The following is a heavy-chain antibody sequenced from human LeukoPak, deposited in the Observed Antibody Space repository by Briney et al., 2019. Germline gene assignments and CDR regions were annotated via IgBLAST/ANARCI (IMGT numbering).Heavy chain of an antibody. Sequence: GESLKIACKVSGYSFTSYWIGWVSQMPGKGLEWVGIIYPGESDTRYSPSFQGQVTISADKSIRTAYLQWSSLKASDTAMYYCARHPGSGWGGNWFDPWGQGTLVSVSS. CDR3: ARHPGSGWGGNWFDP. J-gene: IGHJ5*02. D-gene: IGHD6-19*01. CDR2: IYPGESDT. CDR1: GYSFTSYW. V-gene: IGHV5-51*01.